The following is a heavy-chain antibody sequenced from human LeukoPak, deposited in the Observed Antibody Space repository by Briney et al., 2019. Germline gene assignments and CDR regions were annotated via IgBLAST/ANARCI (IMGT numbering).Heavy chain of an antibody. V-gene: IGHV4-30-4*01. CDR3: ARPYYYDSRIDP. Sequence: SQTLSLTCTVSGGSISSGDYYWSWIRQPPGKGLEWIAYMYYSGSTYYNPSLKSRVTMSADTSKNQLSLKRSSVTAADTAVYYCARPYYYDSRIDPWGQGILVTVSS. D-gene: IGHD3-22*01. CDR2: MYYSGST. J-gene: IGHJ5*02. CDR1: GGSISSGDYY.